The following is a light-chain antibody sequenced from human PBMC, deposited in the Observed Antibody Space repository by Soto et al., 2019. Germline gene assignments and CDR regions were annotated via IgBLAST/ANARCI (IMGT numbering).Light chain of an antibody. Sequence: PVERATLSCRASQRVSSGYLAWYQQKPGRAPRLLIYGASTRATGIPARFSGSGSGTEFTLTISSLQSEDFAVYYCQQYNNWPPWTFGQGTKVDI. J-gene: IGKJ1*01. CDR1: QRVSSG. CDR2: GAS. V-gene: IGKV3-15*01. CDR3: QQYNNWPPWT.